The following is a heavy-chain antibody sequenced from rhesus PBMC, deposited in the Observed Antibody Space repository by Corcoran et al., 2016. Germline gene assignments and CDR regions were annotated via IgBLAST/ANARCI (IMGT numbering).Heavy chain of an antibody. Sequence: EVQLVESGGGLVQPGGSLRLSCTASGFTFSSSAIHWVRPASGKGLEWGGRIRSKSNNYETGYAASVKGRFTISRDDPKNTAYLQMNSLKTEDTAVYYCTRGLYSGNYFDYWGQGVLVTVSS. V-gene: IGHV3-118*01. D-gene: IGHD1-44*01. CDR1: GFTFSSSA. CDR2: IRSKSNNYET. J-gene: IGHJ4*01. CDR3: TRGLYSGNYFDY.